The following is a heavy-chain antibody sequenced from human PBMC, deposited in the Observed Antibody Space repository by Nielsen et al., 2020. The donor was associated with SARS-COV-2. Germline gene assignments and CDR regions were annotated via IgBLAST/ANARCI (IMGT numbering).Heavy chain of an antibody. CDR3: VRSALYSSSSRWFDP. D-gene: IGHD6-6*01. CDR1: GFTFISYA. J-gene: IGHJ5*02. V-gene: IGHV3-23*01. CDR2: IGGGGGRT. Sequence: GESLKISFSASGFTFISYAMSLVRQAPGKGLEWVSGIGGGGGRTNYADSVKGRFSISRDNSKNTLHLQMNSLRAEDTAIYYCVRSALYSSSSRWFDPWGQGTLVTVSS.